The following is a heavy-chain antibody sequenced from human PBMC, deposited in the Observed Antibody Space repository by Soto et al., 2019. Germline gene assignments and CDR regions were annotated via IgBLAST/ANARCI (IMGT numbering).Heavy chain of an antibody. J-gene: IGHJ4*02. V-gene: IGHV2-5*02. CDR1: GFSLSSSGVG. CDR3: VRSDSATGTTFGY. CDR2: IYWDDDK. Sequence: QITLKESGPTQVKPTQTLTLTCTVSGFSLSSSGVGVGWIRQPPGKALEWLALIYWDDDKRYSPSLKTRVTVTRDTSKNPVVLTVTDMDPADTATYYCVRSDSATGTTFGYWGQGILVTVPS. D-gene: IGHD1-1*01.